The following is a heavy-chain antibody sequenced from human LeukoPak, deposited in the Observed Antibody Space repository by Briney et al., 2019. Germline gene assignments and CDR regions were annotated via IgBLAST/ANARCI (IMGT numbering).Heavy chain of an antibody. D-gene: IGHD3-16*01. CDR3: AKLGDSGTFFPNSYFDS. CDR2: IKYDASST. Sequence: PGGSLRLSCAASGFTFSSHWMHWVRQAPGKGLVWVSRIKYDASSTSYADSVKGRFTISRDNAKNSLYLQMNSLRAEDTAVYYCAKLGDSGTFFPNSYFDSWGQGTLVTVSS. V-gene: IGHV3-74*01. J-gene: IGHJ4*02. CDR1: GFTFSSHW.